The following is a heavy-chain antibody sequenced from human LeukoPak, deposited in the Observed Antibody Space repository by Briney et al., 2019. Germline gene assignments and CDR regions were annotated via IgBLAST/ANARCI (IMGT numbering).Heavy chain of an antibody. D-gene: IGHD4-23*01. J-gene: IGHJ3*01. Sequence: GGYLRLSCAASGFTFSSYWMHWVRQAPGEGLVWVSRIDPDDSGSTYADSVKGRFTISRDNAKNTLWLQMNSLRADDTAVYYCAGVRAGGNRAFDVWGQGTVVAVSS. CDR1: GFTFSSYW. V-gene: IGHV3-74*01. CDR2: IDPDDSGS. CDR3: AGVRAGGNRAFDV.